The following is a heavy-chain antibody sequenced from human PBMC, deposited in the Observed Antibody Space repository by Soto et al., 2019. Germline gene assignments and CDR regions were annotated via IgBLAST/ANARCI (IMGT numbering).Heavy chain of an antibody. J-gene: IGHJ6*02. CDR2: TYYRSKLYN. V-gene: IGHV6-1*01. CDR3: AGSSGWAYLSYYRGMGV. D-gene: IGHD6-19*01. Sequence: SLTLSLTCAISGHRVSIYSAAWNWIPQSPSRGLEWLGSTYYRSKLYNDYAGSVQSRITSNPDTSQNQVSLPQNSVTPQDTPVNYCAGSSGWAYLSYYRGMGVWGQGNTVTVS. CDR1: GHRVSIYSAA.